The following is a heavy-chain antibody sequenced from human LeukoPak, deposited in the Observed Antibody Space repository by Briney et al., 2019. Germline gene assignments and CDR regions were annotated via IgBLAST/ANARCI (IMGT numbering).Heavy chain of an antibody. D-gene: IGHD5/OR15-5a*01. CDR1: GFTFRNYD. V-gene: IGHV3-13*01. J-gene: IGHJ3*02. CDR2: IVADDT. Sequence: GGSLRLSCAASGFTFRNYDMHWVRQFPGRGLEWVSAIVADDTHYPDSVKSRFTISRENAKNSLYLQMNSLRDGGTAVYYCVRGGIQVSGIDAFDIWGRGTMVTVSS. CDR3: VRGGIQVSGIDAFDI.